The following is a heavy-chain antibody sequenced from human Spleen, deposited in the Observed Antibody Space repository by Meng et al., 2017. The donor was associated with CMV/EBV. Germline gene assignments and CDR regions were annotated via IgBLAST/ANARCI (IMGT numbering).Heavy chain of an antibody. V-gene: IGHV4-31*02. Sequence: GGYYWSWIRQHPGKGLEWIGYIYYSGSTYYTPSLKSRLTISLDTSKKQLSLKLRSVTAADTAVYYCARGGELLWFGELQPGNWFDPWGQGILVTVSS. J-gene: IGHJ5*02. D-gene: IGHD3-10*01. CDR2: IYYSGST. CDR3: ARGGELLWFGELQPGNWFDP. CDR1: GGYY.